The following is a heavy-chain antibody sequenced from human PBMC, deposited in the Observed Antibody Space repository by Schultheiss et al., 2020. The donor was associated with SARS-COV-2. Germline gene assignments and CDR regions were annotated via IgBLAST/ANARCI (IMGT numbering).Heavy chain of an antibody. J-gene: IGHJ5*02. CDR2: ISSSGSTI. CDR3: ARRYDGPRSNWFDP. D-gene: IGHD3-10*01. Sequence: GGSLRLSCAASGFTFSSYEMNWVRQAPGKGLEWVSYISSSGSTIYYADSVKGRFTISRDNAKNSLYLQMNSLRAEDTAVYYCARRYDGPRSNWFDPWGQGTLVTVSS. CDR1: GFTFSSYE. V-gene: IGHV3-48*03.